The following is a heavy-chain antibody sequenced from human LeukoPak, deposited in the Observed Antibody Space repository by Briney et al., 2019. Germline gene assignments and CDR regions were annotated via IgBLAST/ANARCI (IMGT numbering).Heavy chain of an antibody. CDR2: IIPIFGVV. Sequence: SVKVSFKASGGTFNSNSISWVRQAPGQGFEWMGRIIPIFGVVKYVQKFQGRVTISADKSTNTTYMELSSLRSEDTAVYYCASTAGGYCSGINCYNWFDPWGQGTPVTVSS. J-gene: IGHJ5*02. CDR3: ASTAGGYCSGINCYNWFDP. V-gene: IGHV1-69*17. CDR1: GGTFNSNS. D-gene: IGHD2-2*02.